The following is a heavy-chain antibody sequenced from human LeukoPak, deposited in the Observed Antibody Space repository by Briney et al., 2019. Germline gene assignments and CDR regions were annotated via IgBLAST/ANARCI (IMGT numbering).Heavy chain of an antibody. D-gene: IGHD2-2*01. CDR1: GVSFSGYY. Sequence: PSETLSLTCAVYGVSFSGYYWSWIRQPPGKGLEWIGEINHSGSTNYNPSLKSRVTISVDTSKNQFSLKLSSVTAADTAVYYCARGSIVVVPAAMALYNWFDPWGQGTLVTVSS. J-gene: IGHJ5*02. V-gene: IGHV4-34*01. CDR2: INHSGST. CDR3: ARGSIVVVPAAMALYNWFDP.